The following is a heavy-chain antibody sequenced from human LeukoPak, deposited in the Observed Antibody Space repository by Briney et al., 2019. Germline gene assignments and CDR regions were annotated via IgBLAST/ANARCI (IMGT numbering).Heavy chain of an antibody. CDR1: GGTFSSYA. D-gene: IGHD4-17*01. V-gene: IGHV1-69*05. CDR2: IIPIFGTA. Sequence: SVKVSCKASGGTFSSYAISWVRQAPGQGLEWIGGIIPIFGTANYAQKFRGRVTITTDESTSTAYMELSSLRSEDTAVYYCARADYGDYGFFDIWGQGTMVTVSS. CDR3: ARADYGDYGFFDI. J-gene: IGHJ3*02.